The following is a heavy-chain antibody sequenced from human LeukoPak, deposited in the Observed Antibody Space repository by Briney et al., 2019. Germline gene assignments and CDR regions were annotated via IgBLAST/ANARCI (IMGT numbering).Heavy chain of an antibody. Sequence: SETLSLTCTVSGDSISSYYWSWIRQPPGKGLEWIGYIYYSGNTNYSPSLKSRVTISLDTSKNQFSLKLNSVTAADTAVYYCARDNSVGDSAWWFDPWGQGTLVTVSS. D-gene: IGHD5-12*01. V-gene: IGHV4-59*01. CDR3: ARDNSVGDSAWWFDP. CDR2: IYYSGNT. CDR1: GDSISSYY. J-gene: IGHJ5*02.